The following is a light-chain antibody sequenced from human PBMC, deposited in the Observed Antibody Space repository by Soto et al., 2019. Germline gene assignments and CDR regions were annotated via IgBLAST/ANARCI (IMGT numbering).Light chain of an antibody. CDR2: DVS. Sequence: QSALTQPASVSGSPGQSITISCTGTSRDVGGYSYVSWYQHHPGKAPKLMIYDVSNRPSGVSNRFSGSKSGNTASLTISGLQAEDEADYYCSSYSSSNTLVFGGGTKVTVL. CDR1: SRDVGGYSY. CDR3: SSYSSSNTLV. V-gene: IGLV2-14*03. J-gene: IGLJ2*01.